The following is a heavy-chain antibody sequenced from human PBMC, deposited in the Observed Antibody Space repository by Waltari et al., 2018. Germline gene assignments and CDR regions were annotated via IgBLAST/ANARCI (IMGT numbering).Heavy chain of an antibody. CDR1: GASISSYY. D-gene: IGHD3-22*01. V-gene: IGHV4-59*01. J-gene: IGHJ4*02. CDR3: ARGGWHYFDY. Sequence: QVQLQESGPGLVKPSETLSLTCTVSGASISSYYWSWIRQPPGKGLEWIGYIYHSGSTNYNPSLKSRVTISVDTSKNQFSLKLSSVTAADTAVYYCARGGWHYFDYWGQGTLVTVSS. CDR2: IYHSGST.